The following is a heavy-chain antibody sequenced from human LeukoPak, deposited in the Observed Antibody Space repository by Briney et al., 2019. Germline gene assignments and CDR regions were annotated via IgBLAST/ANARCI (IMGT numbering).Heavy chain of an antibody. CDR3: ARDYVWGSSESDY. CDR2: ISSSSAYI. Sequence: PGGSLRFPCVASGFILCDYSMEWVRQAPGKGLEWVSSISSSSAYIFYSDSVKGRLTITRDNDQSSLYLHMNSLRVEDTAIYYCARDYVWGSSESDYWGQGTLVTVSS. CDR1: GFILCDYS. D-gene: IGHD7-27*01. V-gene: IGHV3-21*06. J-gene: IGHJ4*02.